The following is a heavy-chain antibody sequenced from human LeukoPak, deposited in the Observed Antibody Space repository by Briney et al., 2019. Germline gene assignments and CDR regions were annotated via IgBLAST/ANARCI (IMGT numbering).Heavy chain of an antibody. D-gene: IGHD6-6*01. CDR1: GGTFSSYA. V-gene: IGHV1-69*13. J-gene: IGHJ6*02. Sequence: SVKVSCKASGGTFSSYAISWVRQAPGQGLEWMGGIIPIFGTANYAQKFQGRVTITADESTSTAYMELSSLRSEDTAVYYCAREGTQLVYYHYGMDVWGQGTTVTVSS. CDR2: IIPIFGTA. CDR3: AREGTQLVYYHYGMDV.